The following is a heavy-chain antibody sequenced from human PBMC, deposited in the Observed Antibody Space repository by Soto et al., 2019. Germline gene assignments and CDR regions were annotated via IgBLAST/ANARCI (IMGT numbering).Heavy chain of an antibody. V-gene: IGHV4-34*01. Sequence: WETLYLTCAVYGGSFSGYYWSWIRQPPGKGLEWIGEINHSGSTNYNPSLKSRVTISVDTSKNQFSLKLSSVTAADTAVYYCARVYSSSGYYYGMDVWGQGTTVTVSS. CDR1: GGSFSGYY. CDR2: INHSGST. CDR3: ARVYSSSGYYYGMDV. J-gene: IGHJ6*02. D-gene: IGHD6-6*01.